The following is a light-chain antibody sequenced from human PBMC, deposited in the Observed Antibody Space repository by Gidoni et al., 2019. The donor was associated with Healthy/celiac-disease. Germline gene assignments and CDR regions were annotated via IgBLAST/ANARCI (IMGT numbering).Light chain of an antibody. CDR2: AAS. V-gene: IGKV1-39*01. J-gene: IGKJ1*01. CDR3: QQNYSTPPWT. CDR1: QSISSY. Sequence: DIQLTQSLSTLSASVGDRATITCRASQSISSYLNWYQQKPGKAPKLLIYAASSLQSGVPSSFSGSGSGTDFTLTISSLQPEDFATYYCQQNYSTPPWTFGQGTKVEIK.